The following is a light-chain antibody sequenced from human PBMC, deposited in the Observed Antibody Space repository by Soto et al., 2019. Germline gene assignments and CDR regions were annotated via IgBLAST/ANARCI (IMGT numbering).Light chain of an antibody. V-gene: IGKV1-27*01. Sequence: DIQMTQSPTSLSASVGDRVTITCRASQDIRNCVAWYQQKPGKAPKLLIYAASTLQSGVPSRFSGSGSGTDFTLTINSLQPEDVATYSCQKYSSVPVFGPGTKGEIK. CDR1: QDIRNC. CDR3: QKYSSVPV. CDR2: AAS. J-gene: IGKJ3*01.